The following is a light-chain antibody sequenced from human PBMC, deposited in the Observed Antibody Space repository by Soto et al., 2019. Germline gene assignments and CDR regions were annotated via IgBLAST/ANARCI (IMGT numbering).Light chain of an antibody. J-gene: IGKJ4*01. CDR3: QQRSNWPPSLT. CDR2: DAS. V-gene: IGKV3-11*01. Sequence: EIVLTQSPATLSLSPGERATLSCRASQRVSSYLAWYQQKPGQAPRLLIYDASNRATGIPARFSGSGSGTDFTLTISSREPEDCAVYYCQQRSNWPPSLTFGGGTKVEIK. CDR1: QRVSSY.